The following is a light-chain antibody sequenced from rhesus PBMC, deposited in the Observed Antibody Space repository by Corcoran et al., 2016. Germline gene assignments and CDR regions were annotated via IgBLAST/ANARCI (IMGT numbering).Light chain of an antibody. J-gene: IGKJ1*01. CDR1: QSVSSY. V-gene: IGKV3-24*04. CDR2: GAS. Sequence: EIVMTQSPATLALSPGERATLSCRASQSVSSYLAWYQQKPGQAPRVLIFGASSRATGIPDRFSGRGSGTEFTLTISSLEPEDVGVYCCLQSRNWPRTFGQGTKVEIK. CDR3: LQSRNWPRT.